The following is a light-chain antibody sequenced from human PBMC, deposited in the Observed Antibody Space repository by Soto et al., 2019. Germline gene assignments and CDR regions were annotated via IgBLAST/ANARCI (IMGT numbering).Light chain of an antibody. Sequence: QSALTQPASVSGSPGQSITISCTGTSSDVGDYKYVSWYQQHPGKAPKLIIYEVSNRPSGISNRFSGSKSGNTDSLTISGLQAEDEADYYCNSCTDTTSLIFGGGTKVTVL. V-gene: IGLV2-14*01. J-gene: IGLJ2*01. CDR2: EVS. CDR3: NSCTDTTSLI. CDR1: SSDVGDYKY.